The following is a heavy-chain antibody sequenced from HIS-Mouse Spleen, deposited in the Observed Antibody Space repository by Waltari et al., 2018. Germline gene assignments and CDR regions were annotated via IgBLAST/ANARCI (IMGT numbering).Heavy chain of an antibody. Sequence: QLQLQESGPGLVKPSETLSLTCTVSGGSISSSSYYWGWIRQPPGKGLGWIGRIYYSGSTYYNPPLKSRVTISVDTSKNQFSLKLSSVTAADTAVYYCAREIPYSSSWYDWYFDLWGRGTLVTVSS. CDR1: GGSISSSSYY. V-gene: IGHV4-39*07. CDR2: IYYSGST. D-gene: IGHD6-13*01. J-gene: IGHJ2*01. CDR3: AREIPYSSSWYDWYFDL.